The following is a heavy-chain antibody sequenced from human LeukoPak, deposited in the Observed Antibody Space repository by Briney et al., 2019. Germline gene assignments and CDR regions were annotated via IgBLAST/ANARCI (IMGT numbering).Heavy chain of an antibody. Sequence: SETLSLTCAVYGGSFSGYYWSWIRQPPGKGLEWIGEINHSGSTNYNPSLKSRVTISVDTSKNQFSLNLRSVTAADTAVYYCARLGSGGGYNFYYYIDIWGKGTTVTVSS. J-gene: IGHJ6*03. CDR3: ARLGSGGGYNFYYYIDI. D-gene: IGHD1-26*01. CDR1: GGSFSGYY. V-gene: IGHV4-34*01. CDR2: INHSGST.